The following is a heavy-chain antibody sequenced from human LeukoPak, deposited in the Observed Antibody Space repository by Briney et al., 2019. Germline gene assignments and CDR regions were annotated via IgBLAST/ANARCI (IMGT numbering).Heavy chain of an antibody. CDR2: ISYDGSNK. D-gene: IGHD3-10*01. CDR1: GFTFSSYA. CDR3: ARSFGEFSHYYYGMDV. V-gene: IGHV3-30-3*01. Sequence: GRSLRPSCAASGFTFSSYAMHWVRQAPGKGLEWVAVISYDGSNKYYADSVKGRFTISRDNSKNTLYLQMNSLRAEDTAVYYCARSFGEFSHYYYGMDVWGQGTTVTVSS. J-gene: IGHJ6*02.